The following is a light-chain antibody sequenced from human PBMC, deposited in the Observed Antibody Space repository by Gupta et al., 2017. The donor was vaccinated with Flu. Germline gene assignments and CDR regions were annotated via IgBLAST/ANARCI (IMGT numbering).Light chain of an antibody. V-gene: IGKV1-5*03. J-gene: IGKJ1*01. CDR1: QSISSW. CDR3: QQYNSYWT. Sequence: VGDRVTVTCRASQSISSWLAWYQQKPGKAPKLLIDKASTLESGVPSRFSGSGSGTEFTLTISSLQPEDFATYYCQQYNSYWTFGQGTKVEIK. CDR2: KAS.